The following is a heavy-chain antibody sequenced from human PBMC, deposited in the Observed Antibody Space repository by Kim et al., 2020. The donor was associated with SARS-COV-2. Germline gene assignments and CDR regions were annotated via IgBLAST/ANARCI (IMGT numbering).Heavy chain of an antibody. CDR1: GGSISSYY. CDR2: IYYSGST. J-gene: IGHJ4*02. D-gene: IGHD6-13*01. Sequence: SETLSLTCTVSGGSISSYYWSWIRQPPGNGLEWIGYIYYSGSTNYNPSLKSRVTISVDTSKNQFSLKLSSVTAADTAVYYCAREGYSSSWVVDYWGQGTLVTVSS. V-gene: IGHV4-59*01. CDR3: AREGYSSSWVVDY.